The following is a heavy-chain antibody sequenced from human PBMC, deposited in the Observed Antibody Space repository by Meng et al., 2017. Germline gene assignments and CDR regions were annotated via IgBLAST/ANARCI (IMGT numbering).Heavy chain of an antibody. D-gene: IGHD1-1*01. CDR3: ARGRGTTGTYFDY. CDR1: GYTFTSYG. Sequence: QVQLVQSGAEVKKPGASVKASCKASGYTFTSYGISWVRQAPGQGLEWMGWFSDYHGKTNYAQKLQGRVTMHTDTSPSTAYMEMRSLSSEDTAVYYCARGRGTTGTYFDYWGQGTLVTVSS. V-gene: IGHV1-18*01. J-gene: IGHJ4*02. CDR2: FSDYHGKT.